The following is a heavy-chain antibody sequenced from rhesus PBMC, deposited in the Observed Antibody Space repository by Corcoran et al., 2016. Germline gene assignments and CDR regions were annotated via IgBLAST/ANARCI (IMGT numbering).Heavy chain of an antibody. CDR1: GGSISDYYY. CDR2: IYGNSPST. Sequence: QVQLQESGPGLVKPSETLSLTCAVSGGSISDYYYWNWIRQPPGKGLERSGNIYGNSPSTHHHPPLKSRVTISKDTSKNQFFLTLSSVPAADTAVYYCARTYYYGSGYWAYYGLDSWGQGVVVTVSS. J-gene: IGHJ6*01. V-gene: IGHV4S9*01. D-gene: IGHD3-28*01. CDR3: ARTYYYGSGYWAYYGLDS.